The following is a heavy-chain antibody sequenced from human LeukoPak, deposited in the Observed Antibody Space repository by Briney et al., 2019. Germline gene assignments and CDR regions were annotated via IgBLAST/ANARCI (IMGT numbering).Heavy chain of an antibody. CDR1: GGSISSSGYY. V-gene: IGHV4-61*02. CDR2: IYTSGTT. CDR3: ARDQWGGNYIHDAFDI. D-gene: IGHD1-26*01. Sequence: SETLSLTCSVSGGSISSSGYYWSWIRQPAGKGLQWIGRIYTSGTTYYNPSLESRVTISVDTSKNQISLRLSSVTAADTAVYYCARDQWGGNYIHDAFDIWGQGTLVTVSS. J-gene: IGHJ3*02.